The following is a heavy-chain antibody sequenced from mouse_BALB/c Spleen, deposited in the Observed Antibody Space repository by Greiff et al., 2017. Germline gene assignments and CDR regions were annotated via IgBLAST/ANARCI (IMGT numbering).Heavy chain of an antibody. V-gene: IGHV5-6-5*01. CDR1: GFTFSSYA. CDR2: ISSGGST. J-gene: IGHJ2*01. Sequence: VQLKESGGGLVKPGGSLKLSCAASGFTFSSYAMSWVRQTPEKRLEWVASISSGGSTYYPDSVKGRFTISRDNARNILYLQMSSLRSEDTAMYYCARGLYYFDYWGQGTTLTVSS. CDR3: ARGLYYFDY.